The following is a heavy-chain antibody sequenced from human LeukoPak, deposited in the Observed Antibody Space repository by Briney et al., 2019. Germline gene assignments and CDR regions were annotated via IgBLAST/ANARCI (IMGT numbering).Heavy chain of an antibody. CDR2: INSDGSST. J-gene: IGHJ4*02. CDR3: ATLAENRDSGYYFDS. D-gene: IGHD3-10*01. Sequence: QPGGSLRLSCAASGFTFSSYWMHWVRQVPGKGLVWVSRINSDGSSTTYADSVKGRFTISRDNAKSTLYLQMNSLRAEDTAVYYCATLAENRDSGYYFDSWGQGTLVTVSS. V-gene: IGHV3-74*01. CDR1: GFTFSSYW.